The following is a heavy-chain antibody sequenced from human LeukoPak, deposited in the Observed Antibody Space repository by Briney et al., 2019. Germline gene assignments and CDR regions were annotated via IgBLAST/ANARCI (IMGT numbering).Heavy chain of an antibody. CDR3: AREYSDILTGYYLFDS. Sequence: SETLSLTCTVSGGSINSGVYYWSWIRQYPGKGLEWIGSIFYSGSTYYNPSLRSRFTISVDTSKNQFSLKLSSVTAADTAVYYCAREYSDILTGYYLFDSWGQGTLVTVSS. J-gene: IGHJ4*02. CDR1: GGSINSGVYY. CDR2: IFYSGST. D-gene: IGHD3-9*01. V-gene: IGHV4-31*03.